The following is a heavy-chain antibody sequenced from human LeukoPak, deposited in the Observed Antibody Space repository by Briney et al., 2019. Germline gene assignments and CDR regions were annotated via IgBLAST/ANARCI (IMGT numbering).Heavy chain of an antibody. Sequence: GASVKVSCKATGYTITVYSMHWVRQAPGQGLEWMGWINPNSGGTNYAQKFQGRVTMTRDTSISTAYMELSRLRSDDTAVYYCPTVRDRRYYYDSSGYYYWGQGTLVTVSS. CDR2: INPNSGGT. D-gene: IGHD3-22*01. CDR3: PTVRDRRYYYDSSGYYY. V-gene: IGHV1-2*02. CDR1: GYTITVYS. J-gene: IGHJ4*02.